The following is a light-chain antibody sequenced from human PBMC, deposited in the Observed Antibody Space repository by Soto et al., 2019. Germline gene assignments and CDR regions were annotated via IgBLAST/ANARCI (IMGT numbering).Light chain of an antibody. Sequence: IQMTHSPSTLSASVGDRVIITCRASQSMSRRLAWYQQKPGKAPRLLIYDVSTLESGVPSRFSGSGSGTEFTLTISGLQPDDFATYYCQQYNSYSWTFGQGTKVDIK. V-gene: IGKV1-5*01. CDR1: QSMSRR. CDR3: QQYNSYSWT. CDR2: DVS. J-gene: IGKJ1*01.